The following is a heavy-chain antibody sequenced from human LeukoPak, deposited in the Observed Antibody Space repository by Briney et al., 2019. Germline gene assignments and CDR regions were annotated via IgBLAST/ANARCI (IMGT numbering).Heavy chain of an antibody. CDR2: IYYNGNT. D-gene: IGHD4-17*01. Sequence: PSQTLSLTCIVSGGSISSGGYYWSWIRQHPGKGLEWIGYIYYNGNTYYNPSLKSRVSISKDTSKNHISLKLSSVTAADTAVYYCARAVTSYYFDYWGQGTLVTVSS. V-gene: IGHV4-31*03. CDR3: ARAVTSYYFDY. J-gene: IGHJ4*02. CDR1: GGSISSGGYY.